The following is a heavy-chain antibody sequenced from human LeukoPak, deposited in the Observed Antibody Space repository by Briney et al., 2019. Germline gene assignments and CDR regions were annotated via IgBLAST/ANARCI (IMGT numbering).Heavy chain of an antibody. Sequence: ASVKVSCKASGYTFTGHYLHWVRQAPGQGLEWMGWVSPNTGGTHLPQKFQGSVTMTRDTAISTVYMELNRLRFDDTAVYYCARQKLGDFRAFDHWDQGTLVTVSS. CDR1: GYTFTGHY. D-gene: IGHD3-16*01. CDR2: VSPNTGGT. V-gene: IGHV1-2*02. CDR3: ARQKLGDFRAFDH. J-gene: IGHJ4*02.